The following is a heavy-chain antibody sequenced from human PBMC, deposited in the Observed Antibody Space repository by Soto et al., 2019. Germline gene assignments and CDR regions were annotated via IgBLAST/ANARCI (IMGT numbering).Heavy chain of an antibody. CDR2: IDSGGST. Sequence: EVQLVESGGGLIQPGGSLRLSCAASGFTVTNKYMTWVRQAPGKGLEWVSVIDSGGSTSYGDSVKGRFTTASDNYKNSLYLEMTGLRAEDRAVYYWARDAYGDYGWYFDLWGRGTLVTVSS. CDR3: ARDAYGDYGWYFDL. J-gene: IGHJ2*01. V-gene: IGHV3-53*01. D-gene: IGHD4-17*01. CDR1: GFTVTNKY.